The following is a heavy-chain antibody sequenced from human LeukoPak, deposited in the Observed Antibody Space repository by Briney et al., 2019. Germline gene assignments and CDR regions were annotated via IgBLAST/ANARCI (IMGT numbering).Heavy chain of an antibody. J-gene: IGHJ4*02. Sequence: TGGSLRLSCAASGFTFSSYGMSWVRQAPEKGLEWVSGISGSGGSTYYADSVKGRFTISRDNSKNTLYLQMNSLRAEDTAVYYCVRDSAGDSLDYWGQGTLVTVSS. CDR2: ISGSGGST. CDR3: VRDSAGDSLDY. CDR1: GFTFSSYG. D-gene: IGHD3-22*01. V-gene: IGHV3-23*01.